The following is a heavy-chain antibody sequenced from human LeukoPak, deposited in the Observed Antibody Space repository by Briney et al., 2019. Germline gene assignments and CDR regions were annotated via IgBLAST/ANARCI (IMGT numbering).Heavy chain of an antibody. D-gene: IGHD4-23*01. V-gene: IGHV3-23*01. CDR3: ARRAGGYSHPYDY. CDR2: ISVGGGSI. CDR1: GFTFSSYA. J-gene: IGHJ4*02. Sequence: PGGSLRLSCAASGFTFSSYAMSWVRQAPGKGLEWVSIISVGGGSIYYADSVKGRFTISRDNSKNTLYLQMNSLRAEDTAVYYCARRAGGYSHPYDYWGQGTLVTVSS.